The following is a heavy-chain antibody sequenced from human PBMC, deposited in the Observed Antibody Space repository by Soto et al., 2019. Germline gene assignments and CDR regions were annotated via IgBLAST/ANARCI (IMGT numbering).Heavy chain of an antibody. CDR1: GFTFSDYY. J-gene: IGHJ4*02. CDR3: ARVWFGQFHHFDY. CDR2: ISSTARTT. Sequence: QVQLVESGGGLVKPGGSLSLSCAASGFTFSDYYMSWIRQAPGKGLEWVSYISSTARTTFYADSVKGRFTISRDNNKNSLFLQMNSLRAEDTAVYYCARVWFGQFHHFDYWGQGTLVTVSS. V-gene: IGHV3-11*01. D-gene: IGHD3-10*01.